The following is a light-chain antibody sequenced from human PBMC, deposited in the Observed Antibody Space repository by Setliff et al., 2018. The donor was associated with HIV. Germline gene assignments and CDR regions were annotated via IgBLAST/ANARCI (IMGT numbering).Light chain of an antibody. J-gene: IGLJ1*01. CDR1: GSDVGGYNY. CDR3: SSYAITNTLP. V-gene: IGLV2-14*03. CDR2: EVR. Sequence: SALTQPASVSGSPGQSITISCTGTGSDVGGYNYVSWYQQHPGKAPKLIIYEVRHRPSGVSNRFSGSKSGNTASLTISGLQAEDEADYYCSSYAITNTLPFGTGTKV.